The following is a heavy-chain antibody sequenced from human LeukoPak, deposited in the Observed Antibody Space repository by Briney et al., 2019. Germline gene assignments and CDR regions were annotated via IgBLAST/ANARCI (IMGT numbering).Heavy chain of an antibody. V-gene: IGHV3-23*01. J-gene: IGHJ4*02. CDR1: GFTFSSYG. CDR2: ISGSGDST. Sequence: GGSLRLSCAASGFTFSSYGMHWVRQAPGKGLEWVSGISGSGDSTYYADSVKGRFTISRDNSKNTLYLQMNSLRAEDTAVYYCAKDRVSSGYDSDYWGQGTLVTVSS. CDR3: AKDRVSSGYDSDY. D-gene: IGHD3-22*01.